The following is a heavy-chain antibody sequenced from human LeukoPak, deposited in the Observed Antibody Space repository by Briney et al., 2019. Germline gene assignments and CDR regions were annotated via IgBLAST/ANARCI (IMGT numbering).Heavy chain of an antibody. CDR2: ISSVISYT. CDR1: GFTFSSYS. D-gene: IGHD4-17*01. Sequence: GESLRLSCAASGFTFSSYSMNWVRQARGKGLEWVSSISSVISYTYYADSLKGRFTISRDNAKNSLYLQMNSLRADDTAVYYCAREGYGDYYFDNWGQGTLVTVSS. V-gene: IGHV3-21*01. J-gene: IGHJ4*02. CDR3: AREGYGDYYFDN.